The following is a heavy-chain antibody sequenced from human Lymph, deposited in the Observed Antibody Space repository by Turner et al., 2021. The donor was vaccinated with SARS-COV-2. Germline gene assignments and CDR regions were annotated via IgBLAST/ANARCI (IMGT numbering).Heavy chain of an antibody. CDR3: ARHNGGRLDY. CDR2: ISGSGGST. J-gene: IGHJ4*02. Sequence: EVQLLESGGGLVQPGGSLRLSCAASGFTFSSYGMSWVRQAPGKGLEWVSAISGSGGSTYYADSVKGRFTISRDNSNNTLYLQMNSLRAEDTAVYYCARHNGGRLDYWGQGTLVTVSS. CDR1: GFTFSSYG. V-gene: IGHV3-23*01. D-gene: IGHD3-16*01.